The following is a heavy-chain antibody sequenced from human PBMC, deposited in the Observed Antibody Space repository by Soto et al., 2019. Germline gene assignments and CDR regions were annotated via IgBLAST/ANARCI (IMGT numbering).Heavy chain of an antibody. CDR1: GGSISSSSDY. CDR2: IYYSGST. Sequence: QLQLQESGPGLVKPSETLSLTCTVSGGSISSSSDYWGWIRQPPGKGLEWIGSIYYSGSTYYNPSLKSRVTISVDTSKSQFSLKLSSGTAADTAVYYCARVYSSSWKENWFDPWGQGTLVTVSS. CDR3: ARVYSSSWKENWFDP. J-gene: IGHJ5*02. D-gene: IGHD6-13*01. V-gene: IGHV4-39*01.